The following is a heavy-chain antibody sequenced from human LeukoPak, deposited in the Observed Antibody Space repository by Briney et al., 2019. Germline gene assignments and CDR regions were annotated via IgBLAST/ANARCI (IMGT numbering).Heavy chain of an antibody. CDR1: GFTFDDYT. J-gene: IGHJ6*03. CDR2: ISWDGGST. CDR3: AKDGNFWSGYHYYYYYYMDV. Sequence: PGGSLRLSCAASGFTFDDYTMHWVRKAPGKGLEWVSLISWDGGSTYYADSVKGRFTISRDNSKNSLYPQMNSLRTEDTALYYCAKDGNFWSGYHYYYYYYMDVWGKGTTVTVSS. D-gene: IGHD3-3*01. V-gene: IGHV3-43*01.